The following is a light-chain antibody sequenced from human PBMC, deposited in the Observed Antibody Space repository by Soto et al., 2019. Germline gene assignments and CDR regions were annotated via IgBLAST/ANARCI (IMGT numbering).Light chain of an antibody. CDR3: QQYNNWPPVT. J-gene: IGKJ1*01. V-gene: IGKV3-15*01. Sequence: EIVMAQYPATLSVSPGERATLSCRASQSVSGNLAWYQQKPGQAPRLLIYGASTRATGIPARFSGSGSGTEFTLTISSLQSEDFAVYYCQQYNNWPPVTFGQGTKVEIK. CDR1: QSVSGN. CDR2: GAS.